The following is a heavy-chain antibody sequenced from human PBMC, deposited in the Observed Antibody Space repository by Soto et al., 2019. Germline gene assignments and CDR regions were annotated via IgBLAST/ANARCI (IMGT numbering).Heavy chain of an antibody. J-gene: IGHJ6*02. CDR3: ASAGIAVADYYYYYGMDV. CDR2: IIPIFGTA. Sequence: SVKVSCKASGGTFGSYAISWVRQAPGQGLEWMGGIIPIFGTANYAQKFQGRVTITADKSTSTAYMELSSLRSEDTAVYYCASAGIAVADYYYYYGMDVWGQGTTVTVSS. CDR1: GGTFGSYA. D-gene: IGHD6-19*01. V-gene: IGHV1-69*06.